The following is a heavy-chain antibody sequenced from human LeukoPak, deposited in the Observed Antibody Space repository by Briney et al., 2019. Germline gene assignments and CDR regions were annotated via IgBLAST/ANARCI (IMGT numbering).Heavy chain of an antibody. J-gene: IGHJ6*02. CDR1: GFTFSNYA. V-gene: IGHV3-23*01. Sequence: GGSLRLSCAASGFTFSNYAMSWVRQAPGKGLEWVSTISGSGGSTFYADSVKGRFTISRDNSRNTLYLQMNSLRAEDTAIYYCTKDDYSYYAMDVWGRGTTVTVSS. CDR3: TKDDYSYYAMDV. CDR2: ISGSGGST.